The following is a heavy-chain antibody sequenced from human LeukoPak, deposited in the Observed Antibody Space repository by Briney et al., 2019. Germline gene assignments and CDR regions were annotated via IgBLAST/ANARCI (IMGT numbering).Heavy chain of an antibody. CDR2: ISHTGRS. V-gene: IGHV4-34*01. D-gene: IGHD3-22*01. Sequence: PSETLSLTCAVYGGSLSGYHWSWIRQAPGKGLEWIGDISHTGRSTYNPSLKSRLTTSIDTSRNQFSLRLSSVTAADTSIYFCASTMMTSSYYFDSWGQGTQVIVSS. J-gene: IGHJ4*02. CDR3: ASTMMTSSYYFDS. CDR1: GGSLSGYH.